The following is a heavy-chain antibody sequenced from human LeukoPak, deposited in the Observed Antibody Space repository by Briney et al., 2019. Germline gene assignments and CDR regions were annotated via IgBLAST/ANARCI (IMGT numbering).Heavy chain of an antibody. D-gene: IGHD4-23*01. CDR3: ARADYGGGGYYYYYYMDV. J-gene: IGHJ6*03. Sequence: SETLSLTCTVSGGSISSGSYYWSWIRQPARKGLEWIGRIYTSGSTNYNPSLKSRVTISVDTSKNQFSLKLSSVTAADTAVYYCARADYGGGGYYYYYYMDVWGKGTTVTVSS. V-gene: IGHV4-61*02. CDR2: IYTSGST. CDR1: GGSISSGSYY.